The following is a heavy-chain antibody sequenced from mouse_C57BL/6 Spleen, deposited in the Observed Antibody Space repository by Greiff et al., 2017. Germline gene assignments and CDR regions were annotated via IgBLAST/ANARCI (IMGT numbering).Heavy chain of an antibody. CDR1: GYTFTEYT. Sequence: VKVVASGAELVKPGASVKLSCKASGYTFTEYTIHWVKQRSGQGLEWIGWFYPGSGSIKYNEKFKDKATLTADKSSSTVYMELSRLTSEDSAVYFCARHEDLGLRRQLAYWGQGTLVTVSA. CDR2: FYPGSGSI. CDR3: ARHEDLGLRRQLAY. J-gene: IGHJ3*01. D-gene: IGHD2-4*01. V-gene: IGHV1-62-2*01.